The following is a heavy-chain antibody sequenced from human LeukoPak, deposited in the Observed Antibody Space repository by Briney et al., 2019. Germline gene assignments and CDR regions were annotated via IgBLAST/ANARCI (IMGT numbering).Heavy chain of an antibody. D-gene: IGHD6-13*01. J-gene: IGHJ6*02. V-gene: IGHV1-18*04. CDR1: GYTFTSYY. Sequence: GASVKVSCKASGYTFTSYYMHWVRQAPGQGLEWMGWISAYNGNTNYAQKLQGRVTMTTDTSTSTAYMELRSLRSDDTAVYYCARDWLGYSSSWYGVYYYYGMDVWGQGTTVTVSS. CDR2: ISAYNGNT. CDR3: ARDWLGYSSSWYGVYYYYGMDV.